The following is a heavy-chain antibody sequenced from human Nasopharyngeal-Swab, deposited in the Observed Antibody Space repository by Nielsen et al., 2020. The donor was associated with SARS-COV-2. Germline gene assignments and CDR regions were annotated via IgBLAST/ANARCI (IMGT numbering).Heavy chain of an antibody. Sequence: GESLKISCQGSGYSFTSYWIAWVRQMPGKGLEWMGIIYPGDSTLRYSPSFQGHVTISADKSISTAYLQWSSLKASDTAMYYCARGVGWNRPGAVYWGQGTLVTVSS. CDR3: ARGVGWNRPGAVY. D-gene: IGHD1-1*01. CDR1: GYSFTSYW. CDR2: IYPGDSTL. V-gene: IGHV5-51*01. J-gene: IGHJ4*02.